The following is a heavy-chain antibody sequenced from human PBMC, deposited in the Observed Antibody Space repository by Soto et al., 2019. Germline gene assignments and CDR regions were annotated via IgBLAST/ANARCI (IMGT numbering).Heavy chain of an antibody. CDR3: AKDSTDIVLKWHSLDYGMDV. Sequence: PGGSLRLSCAASGFTVGGSAMHWVRQASGKGLEWVGHIRGKTNSYATAYAESVKGRFTISRDDSMNTAYLQMNSLKTEDTAVYYCAKDSTDIVLKWHSLDYGMDVWGQGTTVTVSS. CDR1: GFTVGGSA. V-gene: IGHV3-73*01. CDR2: IRGKTNSYAT. J-gene: IGHJ6*02. D-gene: IGHD2-8*01.